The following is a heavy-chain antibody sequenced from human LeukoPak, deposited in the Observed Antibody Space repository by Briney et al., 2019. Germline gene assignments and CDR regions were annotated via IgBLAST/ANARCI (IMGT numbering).Heavy chain of an antibody. V-gene: IGHV1-69*04. CDR2: LIPILGIA. CDR1: GGTFSSYA. D-gene: IGHD3-10*01. J-gene: IGHJ4*02. CDR3: AILWFGELYDY. Sequence: SVKVSCKASGGTFSSYAISWVRQAPGQGLEWMGRLIPILGIANYAQKFQGRVTITADKSTSTAYMELSSLRSEDTAVYYCAILWFGELYDYWGQGTLVTVSS.